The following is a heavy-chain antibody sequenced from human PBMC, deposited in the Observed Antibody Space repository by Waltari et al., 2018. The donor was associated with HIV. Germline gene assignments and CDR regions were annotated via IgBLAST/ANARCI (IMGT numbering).Heavy chain of an antibody. Sequence: QVQLQQSGPGLVKPSQTLSLTCAISGDSVSSNSAAWNWIRQSPSRGLEWLVMTYYRSKWYNDYAVSVKSRITINPDTSKNQFSLQLNSVTPEDTAVYYCARSFIQLWPNGDWFDPWGQGTLVTVSS. J-gene: IGHJ5*02. CDR3: ARSFIQLWPNGDWFDP. CDR1: GDSVSSNSAA. D-gene: IGHD5-18*01. CDR2: TYYRSKWYN. V-gene: IGHV6-1*01.